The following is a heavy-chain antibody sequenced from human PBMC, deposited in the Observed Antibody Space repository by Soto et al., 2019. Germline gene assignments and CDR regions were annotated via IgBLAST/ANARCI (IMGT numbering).Heavy chain of an antibody. CDR3: ARGPSPLAY. CDR1: GDSVSRNSAA. J-gene: IGHJ4*02. V-gene: IGHV6-1*01. Sequence: SQTLSLTCAISGDSVSRNSAAWNWIRQSPSRGLEWLGRTYYRSRWYSDYAGSVKSRITINADTSKNQFSLHLNSVTPQDTAVYYCARGPSPLAYWGRGNVVTVSS. CDR2: TYYRSRWYS. D-gene: IGHD6-6*01.